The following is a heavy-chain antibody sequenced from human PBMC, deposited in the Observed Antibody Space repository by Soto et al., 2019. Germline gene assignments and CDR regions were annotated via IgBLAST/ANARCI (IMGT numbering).Heavy chain of an antibody. V-gene: IGHV3-21*01. CDR2: ISSSSSYI. CDR3: ATLPDIVVVPAAMLDYYYVDV. D-gene: IGHD2-2*01. Sequence: GGSLRLSCAASGFTFSSYSMNWVRQAPGKGLEWVSSISSSSSYIYYADSVKGRFTISRDNAKNSLYLQMDSLRAEDTAVYYCATLPDIVVVPAAMLDYYYVDVWGKGTTVTVSS. J-gene: IGHJ6*03. CDR1: GFTFSSYS.